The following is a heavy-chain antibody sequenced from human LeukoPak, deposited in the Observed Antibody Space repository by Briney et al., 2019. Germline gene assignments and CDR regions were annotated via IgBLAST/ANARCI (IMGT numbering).Heavy chain of an antibody. D-gene: IGHD6-13*01. CDR3: ARVLWLYSSSWILGGFDI. V-gene: IGHV3-7*01. CDR1: GFTFSSYW. J-gene: IGHJ3*02. CDR2: IKQDGSEK. Sequence: GGSLRLSCAASGFTFSSYWMSWVRQAPGKGLEWVANIKQDGSEKYYVDSVKGRFTISRDNAKNSLYLQMNSLRDEDTAVYYCARVLWLYSSSWILGGFDIWGQGTMVTVSS.